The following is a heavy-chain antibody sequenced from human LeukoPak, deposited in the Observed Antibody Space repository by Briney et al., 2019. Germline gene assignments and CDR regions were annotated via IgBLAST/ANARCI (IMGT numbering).Heavy chain of an antibody. J-gene: IGHJ4*02. CDR1: GYTFTSYG. V-gene: IGHV1-18*01. CDR2: ISAYNGNT. Sequence: GASVKVSCKASGYTFTSYGISWVRQAPGQGLEWMGWISAYNGNTNYAQKLQGRVTMTTDTSTSTAYMELRSLRSDDTAVYYCARDRAPSYYDILTQHPFDYWGQGTLVTVSS. CDR3: ARDRAPSYYDILTQHPFDY. D-gene: IGHD3-9*01.